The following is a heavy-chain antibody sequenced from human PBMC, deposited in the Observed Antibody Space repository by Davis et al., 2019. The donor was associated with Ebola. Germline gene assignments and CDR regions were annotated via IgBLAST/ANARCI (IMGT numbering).Heavy chain of an antibody. Sequence: GESLKISCAASGFTFSSYGMHWVRQAPGKGLEWVAVIWYDGSNNYYADSVKGRFTISRDNSKNTLYLQMNSLRAEDTAVYYCARDLGYCSGGSCLYYYYYGMDVWGQGTTVTVSS. J-gene: IGHJ6*02. CDR1: GFTFSSYG. D-gene: IGHD2-15*01. V-gene: IGHV3-33*01. CDR2: IWYDGSNN. CDR3: ARDLGYCSGGSCLYYYYYGMDV.